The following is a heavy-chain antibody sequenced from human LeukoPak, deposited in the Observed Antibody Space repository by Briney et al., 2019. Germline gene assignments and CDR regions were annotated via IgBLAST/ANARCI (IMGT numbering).Heavy chain of an antibody. Sequence: SGGSLRLSCAASGFTFSSYGMHWVREAPGKGLEWVAVISYDGSNKYYADSVKGRFTISRDNSKNTLYLQMNSLRAEDTAVYYCAKGWVITFGGVIVNDAFDIWGQGTMVTVSS. D-gene: IGHD3-16*02. J-gene: IGHJ3*02. V-gene: IGHV3-30*18. CDR3: AKGWVITFGGVIVNDAFDI. CDR1: GFTFSSYG. CDR2: ISYDGSNK.